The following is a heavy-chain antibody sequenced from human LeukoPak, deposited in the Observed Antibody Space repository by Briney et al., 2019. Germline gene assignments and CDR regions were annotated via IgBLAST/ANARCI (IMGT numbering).Heavy chain of an antibody. J-gene: IGHJ4*02. CDR2: ISYDGRNK. V-gene: IGHV3-30*18. Sequence: PGGSLRLSCAASGFTFSSYGMHWVRQAPGKGLEWVAVISYDGRNKYYAGSAKGRFTISRDNSKNTLYLQMNSLRAEDTAVYYCAKDNDGDYYFDYWGQGTLVTVSS. CDR1: GFTFSSYG. CDR3: AKDNDGDYYFDY. D-gene: IGHD4-17*01.